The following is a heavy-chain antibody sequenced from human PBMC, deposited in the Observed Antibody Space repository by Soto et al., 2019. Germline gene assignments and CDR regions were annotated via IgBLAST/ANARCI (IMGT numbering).Heavy chain of an antibody. J-gene: IGHJ6*02. V-gene: IGHV1-69*12. CDR1: GGTFSSYA. CDR3: ASVLDLNYYCGMDV. CDR2: IIPIFGTA. Sequence: QVQLVQSGAEGKKPGSSVKVSCKASGGTFSSYAISWVRQAPGQGLEWMGGIIPIFGTATYAQKFQGRVTMTADESTSTVYMELSSLRSEDTAVYYCASVLDLNYYCGMDVWGQGTTVTVSS. D-gene: IGHD1-7*01.